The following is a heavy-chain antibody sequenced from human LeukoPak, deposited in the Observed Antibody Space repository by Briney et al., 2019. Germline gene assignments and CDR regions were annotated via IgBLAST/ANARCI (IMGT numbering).Heavy chain of an antibody. CDR1: GYNFRDQE. V-gene: IGHV1-8*01. D-gene: IGHD4-23*01. J-gene: IGHJ4*02. Sequence: GASVKVSCKASGYNFRDQEINWVRQASGQGLEWVGWIHPNSGKTGYAQKFQGRVSMTRTTSISTTYMELTSLTSEDTAVYYCARGRYGGNRFFDNWGQGTQLILSS. CDR2: IHPNSGKT. CDR3: ARGRYGGNRFFDN.